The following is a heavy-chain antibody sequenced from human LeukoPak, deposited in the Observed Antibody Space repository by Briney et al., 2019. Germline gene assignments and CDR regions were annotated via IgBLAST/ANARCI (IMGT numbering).Heavy chain of an antibody. Sequence: SETLSLTCAVYGGSFSGYYWSWIRQPPGKGLEWIGEINHSGSTNYNPSLKSRVTISVDTSKNQFSLKLSSVTAADTAVYYCARKVGATLDYWGQGTLVPVSS. V-gene: IGHV4-34*01. J-gene: IGHJ4*02. CDR1: GGSFSGYY. CDR2: INHSGST. D-gene: IGHD1-26*01. CDR3: ARKVGATLDY.